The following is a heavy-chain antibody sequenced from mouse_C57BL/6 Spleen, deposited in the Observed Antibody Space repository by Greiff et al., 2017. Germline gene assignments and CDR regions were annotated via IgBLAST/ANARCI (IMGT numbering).Heavy chain of an antibody. D-gene: IGHD2-5*01. Sequence: QVQLQQPGAELVRPGSSVKLSCKASGYTFTSYWMHWVKQRPIQGLEWIGNIDPSDSDTHYNQKFKGKATLTVAKSSSTAYMQLSSLTAEDSAVYYCARTYRNRWYFDVWGTGTTVTVSS. CDR3: ARTYRNRWYFDV. CDR2: IDPSDSDT. J-gene: IGHJ1*03. V-gene: IGHV1-52*01. CDR1: GYTFTSYW.